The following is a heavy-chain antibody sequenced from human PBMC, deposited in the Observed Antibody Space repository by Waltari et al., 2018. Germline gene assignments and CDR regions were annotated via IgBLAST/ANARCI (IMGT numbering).Heavy chain of an antibody. V-gene: IGHV4-39*01. J-gene: IGHJ5*02. Sequence: QLQLQESGPGLVKPSETLSLTCTVSGGSISSSSYYWGWIRQPPGKGLEWIGSISYSGSTYYNPSLKSRVTISVDTSKKQFSLKLSSVTAADTAVYYCANCFYTNSPRFDPWGQGTLVTVSS. CDR1: GGSISSSSYY. D-gene: IGHD3-3*01. CDR3: ANCFYTNSPRFDP. CDR2: ISYSGST.